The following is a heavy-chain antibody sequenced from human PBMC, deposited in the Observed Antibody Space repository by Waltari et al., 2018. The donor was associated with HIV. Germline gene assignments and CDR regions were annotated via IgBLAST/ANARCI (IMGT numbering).Heavy chain of an antibody. CDR2: ISAYNGNT. D-gene: IGHD2-2*02. V-gene: IGHV1-18*04. J-gene: IGHJ6*02. Sequence: QVQLMQSGPEVKKPGASVKVSCTASGYTFNNYGISWVRQAPGQGLEWMGWISAYNGNTKYAQKVQGRVTMTTDTSTRTAYMELRSLSSDDTAVYYCARRSCNSSSCFTYFYYFAMDVWGQGTTVTVSS. CDR1: GYTFNNYG. CDR3: ARRSCNSSSCFTYFYYFAMDV.